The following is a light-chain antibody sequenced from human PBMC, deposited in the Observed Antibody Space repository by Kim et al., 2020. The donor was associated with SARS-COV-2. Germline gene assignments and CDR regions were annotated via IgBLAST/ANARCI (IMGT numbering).Light chain of an antibody. CDR1: QSISSW. CDR2: KAS. J-gene: IGKJ4*01. Sequence: SASVGDRVIITCRASQSISSWLAWYQQKPGKAPKLLIYKASSLESGVPSRFSGSGSGTEFTLTISSLQPDDFATYYCQQYYSYWLTFGGGTKLEI. CDR3: QQYYSYWLT. V-gene: IGKV1-5*03.